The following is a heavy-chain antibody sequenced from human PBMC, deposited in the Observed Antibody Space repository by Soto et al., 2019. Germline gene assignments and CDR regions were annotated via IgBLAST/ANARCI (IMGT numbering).Heavy chain of an antibody. D-gene: IGHD1-1*01. CDR2: TIPAFGTA. CDR3: WRHDKTALPPLDS. CDR1: GAGDTFSNYG. J-gene: IGHJ4*02. Sequence: QVHLVQSGAEVKSPGSAVKVSCQVSGAGDTFSNYGLNWVRQAPGQGLEWMGGTIPAFGTANYAEKFQGRVKITADTSTTPAYMELSSLRSDDTAVYYCWRHDKTALPPLDSWGQGTLVSVSS. V-gene: IGHV1-69*06.